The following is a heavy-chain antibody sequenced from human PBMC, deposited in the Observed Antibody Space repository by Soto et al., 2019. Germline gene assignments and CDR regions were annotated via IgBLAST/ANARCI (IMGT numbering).Heavy chain of an antibody. J-gene: IGHJ6*02. CDR1: GGSISSGGYY. V-gene: IGHV4-31*03. Sequence: QVQLQESGPGLVKPSQTLSLTCTVSGGSISSGGYYWTWIRQHPGKGLEWIGYNYYSGITYYNPSLKRRVTISLDMSKNQFSLELISVTAADTAVYYCARGSSIAGLYYVMDVWGQGTTVTVSS. CDR3: ARGSSIAGLYYVMDV. CDR2: NYYSGIT. D-gene: IGHD6-6*01.